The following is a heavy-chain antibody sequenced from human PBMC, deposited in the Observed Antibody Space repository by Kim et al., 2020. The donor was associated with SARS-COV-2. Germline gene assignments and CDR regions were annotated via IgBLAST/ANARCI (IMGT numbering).Heavy chain of an antibody. Sequence: GGSLRLSCAASGFTFSSYAMSWVRQAPGKGLEWVSVIYSGGSSTYYADSVKGRFTISRDNSKNTLYLQMNSLRAEDTAVYYCAKDHIGGAVAGNYYYYGMDVWGQGTTVTVSS. J-gene: IGHJ6*02. CDR3: AKDHIGGAVAGNYYYYGMDV. V-gene: IGHV3-23*03. D-gene: IGHD6-19*01. CDR2: IYSGGSST. CDR1: GFTFSSYA.